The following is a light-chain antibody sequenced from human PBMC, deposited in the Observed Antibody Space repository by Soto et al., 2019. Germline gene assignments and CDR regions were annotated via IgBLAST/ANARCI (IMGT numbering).Light chain of an antibody. CDR1: SSDVGGYNY. J-gene: IGLJ1*01. CDR3: SSYAGSSNV. V-gene: IGLV2-8*01. Sequence: QSALTQPPSASGSPGQSVAISCTGTSSDVGGYNYVSWYQQHPGKAPKLMIYEVNKRPSGVPDRFSGSKSGNTASLTVSGLQAEDEADYYCSSYAGSSNVFGTGTQLTGL. CDR2: EVN.